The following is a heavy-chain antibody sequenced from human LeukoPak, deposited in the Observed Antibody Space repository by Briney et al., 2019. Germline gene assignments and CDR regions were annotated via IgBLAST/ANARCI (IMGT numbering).Heavy chain of an antibody. J-gene: IGHJ4*02. D-gene: IGHD3-22*01. V-gene: IGHV3-23*01. CDR2: ISGSGGST. Sequence: GGSLRLSCAASGFTFSSYAMSWVRQAPGKGLEWVSAISGSGGSTYYADSVKGRFTVSRDNSKNTLYLQMNSLRAEDTAVYYCAKVRYYYDSSGYYSSFDYWGQGTLVTVSS. CDR1: GFTFSSYA. CDR3: AKVRYYYDSSGYYSSFDY.